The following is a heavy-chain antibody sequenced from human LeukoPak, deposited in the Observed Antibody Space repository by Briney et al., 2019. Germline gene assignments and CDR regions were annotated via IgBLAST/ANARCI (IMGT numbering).Heavy chain of an antibody. V-gene: IGHV4-4*07. J-gene: IGHJ4*02. D-gene: IGHD2-15*01. CDR2: IYANGAA. CDR3: ARLYCRGGNCYSYFDS. CDR1: GGSMNDYY. Sequence: SETLSLTCTVSGGSMNDYYWYWIRQPAGKGLECIGRIYANGAANYNASLKSRITMSVDTSKTQFSLTLNSVTAADSAVYYCARLYCRGGNCYSYFDSWGRGTLVTVSS.